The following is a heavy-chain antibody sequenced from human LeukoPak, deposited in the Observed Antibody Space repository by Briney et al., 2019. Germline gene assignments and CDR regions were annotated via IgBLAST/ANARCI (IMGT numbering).Heavy chain of an antibody. CDR3: ASQNTASGYDYSVVVVADNAFDI. J-gene: IGHJ3*02. CDR2: IIPIFGTA. V-gene: IGHV1-69*05. CDR1: GGTFSSYA. D-gene: IGHD2-15*01. Sequence: PVKVSCKASGGTFSSYAISWVRQAPGQGLEWMGRIIPIFGTANYAQKFQGRVTITTDESTSTAYMELSSLRSEDTAVYYCASQNTASGYDYSVVVVADNAFDIWGQGTMVTVSS.